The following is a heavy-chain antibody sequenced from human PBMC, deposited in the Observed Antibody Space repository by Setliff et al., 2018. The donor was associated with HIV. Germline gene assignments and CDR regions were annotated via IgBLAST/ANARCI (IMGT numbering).Heavy chain of an antibody. J-gene: IGHJ4*02. CDR3: ARQMTIPGVAVTPVDY. CDR1: GGSISSSSYY. D-gene: IGHD3-3*01. Sequence: LSLTCTVSGGSISSSSYYWGWIRQPPGKGLEWIGSIYYSGSAYYSPSLKSRLTMSIDTSKSQFSLKLTSVTAADTAVYYCARQMTIPGVAVTPVDYWGQGALVTVSS. V-gene: IGHV4-39*01. CDR2: IYYSGSA.